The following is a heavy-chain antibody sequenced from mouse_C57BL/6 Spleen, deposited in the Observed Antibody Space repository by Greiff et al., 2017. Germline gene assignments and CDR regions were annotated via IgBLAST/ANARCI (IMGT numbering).Heavy chain of an antibody. Sequence: VQLQQSGAELVRPGASVKLSCQASGYTFTDYYINWVKQRPGQGLEWISRIYPGSGNTYYNEKFQGKATLTAEKSSSTAYMQLSSLTSEDSAVYFCAREGSRDFYAMDYWGQGTSVTVSS. CDR2: IYPGSGNT. CDR3: AREGSRDFYAMDY. J-gene: IGHJ4*01. CDR1: GYTFTDYY. V-gene: IGHV1-76*01. D-gene: IGHD1-1*01.